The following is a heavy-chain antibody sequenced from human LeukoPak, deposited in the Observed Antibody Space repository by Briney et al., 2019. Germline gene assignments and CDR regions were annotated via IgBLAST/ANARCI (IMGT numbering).Heavy chain of an antibody. J-gene: IGHJ4*02. D-gene: IGHD3-22*01. CDR3: ARESRPFLYYDSSGPNFDY. Sequence: SSETLSLTCSVSGGSINNNYWSWIRQSPGERLQWIGYIFSSGSTNYNPSLKSRVTMSVDTSKNQFSLKLSSVTAADTAVYYCARESRPFLYYDSSGPNFDYWGQGTLVTVSS. CDR2: IFSSGST. V-gene: IGHV4-59*12. CDR1: GGSINNNY.